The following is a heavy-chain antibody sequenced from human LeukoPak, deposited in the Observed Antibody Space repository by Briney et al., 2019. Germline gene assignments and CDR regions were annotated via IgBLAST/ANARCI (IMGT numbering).Heavy chain of an antibody. CDR1: GYTFTSYG. CDR2: ISAYNGNT. J-gene: IGHJ4*02. D-gene: IGHD1-26*01. CDR3: AAAPDSGSPPLDH. Sequence: ASVKVSCKASGYTFTSYGISWVRQAPGQGLEWMGWISAYNGNTNYAQKLQGRVTMTTDTSTSTAYMELRSLKSDDTAVYYCAAAPDSGSPPLDHWGQGTLVTVSS. V-gene: IGHV1-18*01.